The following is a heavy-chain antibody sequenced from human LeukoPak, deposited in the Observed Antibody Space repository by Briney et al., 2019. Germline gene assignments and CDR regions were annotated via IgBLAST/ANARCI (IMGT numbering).Heavy chain of an antibody. J-gene: IGHJ4*02. CDR3: ARDAGWGYYDL. V-gene: IGHV3-7*01. Sequence: GGSLRLSCVASGFTFSISWVTWVRQAPGKGLEWLANIDKHGNGKYYVDSVKGRFAIYRDYASNSVFLQMNSLRAEDTSVYFCARDAGWGYYDLWGEGTPVTVSS. CDR2: IDKHGNGK. D-gene: IGHD1-26*01. CDR1: GFTFSISW.